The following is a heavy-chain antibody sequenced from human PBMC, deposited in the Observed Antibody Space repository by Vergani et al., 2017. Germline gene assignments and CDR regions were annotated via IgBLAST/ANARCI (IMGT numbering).Heavy chain of an antibody. CDR2: IYYSGST. CDR3: ARFDSSSYSWGYYYYYMDV. D-gene: IGHD6-6*01. V-gene: IGHV4-59*08. J-gene: IGHJ6*03. CDR1: GGSISSYY. Sequence: QVQLQESGPGLVKPSETLSLTCTVSGGSISSYYWSWIRQPPGKGLEWIGYIYYSGSTNYNPSLKSRVTISVDTSKNQFSLKLSSVTAADTAVYYCARFDSSSYSWGYYYYYMDVWGKGTTVTVSS.